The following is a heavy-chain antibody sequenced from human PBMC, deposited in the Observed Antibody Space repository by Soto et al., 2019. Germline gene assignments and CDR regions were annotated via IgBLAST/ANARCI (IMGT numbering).Heavy chain of an antibody. CDR3: ARAPVYYYYMDV. V-gene: IGHV4-31*03. CDR1: GGSISSGGYY. Sequence: SETLSLTCTVSGGSISSGGYYWSWIRQHPGKGLEWIGYIYYSGSTYYNPSLKSRVTISRDNAKNSLYLQMNSLRAEDTAVYYCARAPVYYYYMDVWGKGTTVTVSS. J-gene: IGHJ6*03. CDR2: IYYSGST.